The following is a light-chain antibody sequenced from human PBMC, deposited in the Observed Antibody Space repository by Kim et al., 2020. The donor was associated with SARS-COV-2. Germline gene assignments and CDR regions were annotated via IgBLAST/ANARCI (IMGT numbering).Light chain of an antibody. CDR3: QVWHSSSDHRVV. Sequence: SYELTQPPSVSVAPGKTATITCGGNSIGSKSVHWYQQKPGQAPVLVISYDSDRPSGIPERYSGSNSGNTATLTISRVEAEDEADYYCQVWHSSSDHRVVFGGGTKLTVL. CDR1: SIGSKS. V-gene: IGLV3-21*04. J-gene: IGLJ2*01. CDR2: YDS.